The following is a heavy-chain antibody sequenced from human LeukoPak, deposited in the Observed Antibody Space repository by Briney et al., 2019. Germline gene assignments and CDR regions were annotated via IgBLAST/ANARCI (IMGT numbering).Heavy chain of an antibody. CDR1: GFTFEDFG. Sequence: GGSLTLFCVDSGFTFEDFGMQWVWELPGTGLEWISLISWNGESTYYADSVRGRFTSSRDNSKKSLHLEMNSLKPEDTGLYYCGRGYRLVDAWGKGTTVTVSS. D-gene: IGHD5-18*01. CDR3: GRGYRLVDA. V-gene: IGHV3-43D*03. CDR2: ISWNGEST. J-gene: IGHJ6*04.